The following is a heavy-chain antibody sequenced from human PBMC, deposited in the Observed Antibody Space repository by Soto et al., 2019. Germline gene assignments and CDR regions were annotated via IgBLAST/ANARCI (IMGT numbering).Heavy chain of an antibody. Sequence: PGGSLRLSCAASGFTFSSYAMHWVRQAPGKGLEWVALISYDGNNKYYVDSVKGRFIIYRDNSKNTLDLQLNSLRAEDTALYYCAKDHRTTVTSRGVWYFDYWGQGTLVTVS. CDR1: GFTFSSYA. V-gene: IGHV3-30*18. CDR2: ISYDGNNK. CDR3: AKDHRTTVTSRGVWYFDY. D-gene: IGHD4-17*01. J-gene: IGHJ4*02.